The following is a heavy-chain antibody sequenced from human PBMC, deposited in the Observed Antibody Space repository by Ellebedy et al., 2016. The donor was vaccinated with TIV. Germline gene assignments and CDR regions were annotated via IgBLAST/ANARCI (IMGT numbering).Heavy chain of an antibody. D-gene: IGHD3-10*01. CDR1: GYTFTSYG. CDR3: ATHPAYYDSGSPSDF. J-gene: IGHJ4*02. V-gene: IGHV1-2*02. CDR2: INPNSGGT. Sequence: AASVKVSCKASGYTFTSYGIIWVRQAPGQGLEWMGRINPNSGGTNYAQKFQGRVTMTRDTSITTAYMELSRLRSDDTAVYYCATHPAYYDSGSPSDFWGQGTLITVSS.